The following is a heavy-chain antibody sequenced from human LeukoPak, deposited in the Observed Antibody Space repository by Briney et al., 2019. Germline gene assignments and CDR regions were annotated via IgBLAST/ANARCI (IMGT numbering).Heavy chain of an antibody. V-gene: IGHV3-23*01. Sequence: GGSLRLSCAASGFTFSSYAMSWVRQAPGKGLEWVLCISGSGGSTYSADSVKGRFTISRDNAKNTLYLQMNSLRAEDTAVYYCAKGDCSNNSCYSTPDYWGQGTLVTVSS. J-gene: IGHJ4*02. CDR3: AKGDCSNNSCYSTPDY. D-gene: IGHD2-2*02. CDR2: ISGSGGST. CDR1: GFTFSSYA.